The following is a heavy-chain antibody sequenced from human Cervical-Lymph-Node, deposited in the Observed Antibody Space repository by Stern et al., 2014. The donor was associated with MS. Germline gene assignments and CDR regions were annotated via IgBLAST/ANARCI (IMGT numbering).Heavy chain of an antibody. Sequence: QVQLQASGPGLVKPSGTLSLTCTVSGDSITNTNWWTWVRQPPGKGLEWIGEIYHSGVSNYNPSLKSRVTISVDKSKNQFSLKMTSLTAADTAVYYCARGDNSPNYYYGMDVWGQGTTVTVSS. CDR3: ARGDNSPNYYYGMDV. V-gene: IGHV4-4*02. CDR1: GDSITNTNW. D-gene: IGHD2/OR15-2a*01. J-gene: IGHJ6*02. CDR2: IYHSGVS.